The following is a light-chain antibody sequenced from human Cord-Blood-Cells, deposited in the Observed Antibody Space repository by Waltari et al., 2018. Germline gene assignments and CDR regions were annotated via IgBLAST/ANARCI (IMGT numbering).Light chain of an antibody. CDR2: GAS. V-gene: IGKV3-15*01. J-gene: IGKJ4*01. Sequence: EIVMTQSPATLSVSPGERATLSYRASQSVSSNLAWYQQKPGQAPRLLIYGASTRVTGIPARFSGSGSGTEFTLTISSLQSEDFAVYYCQQYNNWPLTFGGGTKVEIK. CDR3: QQYNNWPLT. CDR1: QSVSSN.